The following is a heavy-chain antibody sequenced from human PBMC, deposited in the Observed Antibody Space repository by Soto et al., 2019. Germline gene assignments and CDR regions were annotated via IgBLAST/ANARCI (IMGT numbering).Heavy chain of an antibody. V-gene: IGHV4-4*07. Sequence: SETLSLTCTVSGGSISSYYWSWIRQPAGKGLEWIGRIYTSGSTNYNPSLKSRVTMSVDTSKNQFSLKLSSVTAADTAVYYCARDTPLAVAGPNSGAWFDPWGQGTLVTVSS. CDR3: ARDTPLAVAGPNSGAWFDP. CDR2: IYTSGST. D-gene: IGHD6-19*01. J-gene: IGHJ5*02. CDR1: GGSISSYY.